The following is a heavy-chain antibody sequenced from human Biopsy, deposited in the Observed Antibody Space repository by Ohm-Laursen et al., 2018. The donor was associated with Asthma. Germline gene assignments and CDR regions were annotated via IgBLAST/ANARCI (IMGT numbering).Heavy chain of an antibody. Sequence: SLRLSCAASGFVFSQCGMHWVRQGPGKGLEWVALVSSDGHNKYYEDSVKGRFTISRDNSRNRLYLQINRLTVEDSAVYFCARQSGQDYGDSSGFDIWGQGTKVTVSS. V-gene: IGHV3-30*03. CDR2: VSSDGHNK. CDR1: GFVFSQCG. CDR3: ARQSGQDYGDSSGFDI. D-gene: IGHD3-22*01. J-gene: IGHJ3*02.